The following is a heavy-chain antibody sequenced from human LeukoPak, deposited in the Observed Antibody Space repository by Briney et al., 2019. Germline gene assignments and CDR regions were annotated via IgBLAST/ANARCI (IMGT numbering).Heavy chain of an antibody. CDR1: GGTFSSYA. V-gene: IGHV1-18*01. D-gene: IGHD4-17*01. Sequence: VALVKVAGKASGGTFSSYAISWVRQAPGQGLEWMGWISAYNGNTNYAQKLQGRVTMTTDTSTSTAYMELRSLRSDDTAVYYCARGVTTVTAYYFDYWGQGTLVTVSS. J-gene: IGHJ4*02. CDR2: ISAYNGNT. CDR3: ARGVTTVTAYYFDY.